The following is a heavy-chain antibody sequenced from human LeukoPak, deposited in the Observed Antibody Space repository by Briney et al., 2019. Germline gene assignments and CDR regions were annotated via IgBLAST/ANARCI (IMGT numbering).Heavy chain of an antibody. V-gene: IGHV3-23*01. CDR2: ISGSGGST. CDR3: AKDRGSLWFGESYLGDY. Sequence: PGGSLRLSCAASGFTFSSYAMSWVRQAPGKGLEWVSAISGSGGSTYYADSVKGRFTISRDNSKNTLYLQMNSLRAEDTAVYYCAKDRGSLWFGESYLGDYWGQGTLVTVSS. D-gene: IGHD3-10*01. CDR1: GFTFSSYA. J-gene: IGHJ4*02.